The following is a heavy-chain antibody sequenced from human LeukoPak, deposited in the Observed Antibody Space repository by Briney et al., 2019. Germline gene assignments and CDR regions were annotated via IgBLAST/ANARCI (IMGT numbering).Heavy chain of an antibody. D-gene: IGHD6-13*01. Sequence: GGSPRLSCAASGFTFSSYAMSWVRQAPGKGLEWVSAISGSGDSTYYGDSVKGRFTISRDNSKNTLHLQMNSLRAEDTAVYYCAKTRPLDSSSWSHGDYWGQGTLVTVSS. CDR3: AKTRPLDSSSWSHGDY. J-gene: IGHJ4*02. CDR2: ISGSGDST. CDR1: GFTFSSYA. V-gene: IGHV3-23*01.